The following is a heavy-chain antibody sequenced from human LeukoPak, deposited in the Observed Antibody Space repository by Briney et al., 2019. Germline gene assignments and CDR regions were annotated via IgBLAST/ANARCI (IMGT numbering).Heavy chain of an antibody. CDR3: ARGDGVVVPAAIAPDAFDI. V-gene: IGHV1-18*01. CDR1: GYTFTSYA. J-gene: IGHJ3*02. Sequence: GASVKVSCKASGYTFTSYAMNWVRQAPGQGLEWMGWISAYNGNTNYAQKLQGRVTMTTDTSTSTAYMELRSLRSDDTAVYYCARGDGVVVPAAIAPDAFDIWGQGTMVTVSS. D-gene: IGHD2-2*02. CDR2: ISAYNGNT.